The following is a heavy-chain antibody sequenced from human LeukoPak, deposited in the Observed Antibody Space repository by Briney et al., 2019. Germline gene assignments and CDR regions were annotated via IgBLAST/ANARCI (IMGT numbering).Heavy chain of an antibody. CDR1: GGSISSHF. D-gene: IGHD5-18*01. V-gene: IGHV4-59*11. Sequence: TSETLSLTCTVSGGSISSHFWSWIRQPPGKGLEWIGYISYSGSTNYNPSLKSRVTISVDTSKNQFSLKLNSVTAADTAVYYCARFWYSYGRQGFDYWGQGTLVTVSS. CDR2: ISYSGST. J-gene: IGHJ4*02. CDR3: ARFWYSYGRQGFDY.